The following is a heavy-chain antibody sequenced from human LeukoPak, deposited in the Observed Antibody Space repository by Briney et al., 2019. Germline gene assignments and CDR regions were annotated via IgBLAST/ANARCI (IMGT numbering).Heavy chain of an antibody. V-gene: IGHV4-34*01. D-gene: IGHD2-15*01. CDR3: ARSNIVAVVADRPYGMDI. Sequence: SETLSLTCAVYGGSFTGFYWTWIRQPPGKGLEWIGEINHSGSTNYTPSLKSRVTIPVDTSKNQFSLRLSSVTAADTAVYYCARSNIVAVVADRPYGMDIWGQGTTVTISS. CDR1: GGSFTGFY. CDR2: INHSGST. J-gene: IGHJ6*02.